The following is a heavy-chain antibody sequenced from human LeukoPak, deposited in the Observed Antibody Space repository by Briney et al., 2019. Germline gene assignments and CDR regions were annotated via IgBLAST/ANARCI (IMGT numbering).Heavy chain of an antibody. V-gene: IGHV3-7*04. CDR2: IKQDGSEK. Sequence: GGSLRLSCAASGFTFSSYWMTWVRQAPGKGLEWVANIKQDGSEKYYVDSVKGRFTISRDNAKNSLYLQMNSLRAEDTAVYFCARGAGTFSFDYWGQGTLVTVSS. J-gene: IGHJ4*02. CDR3: ARGAGTFSFDY. CDR1: GFTFSSYW.